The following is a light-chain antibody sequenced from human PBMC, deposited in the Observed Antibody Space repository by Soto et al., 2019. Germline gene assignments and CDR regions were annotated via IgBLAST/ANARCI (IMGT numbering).Light chain of an antibody. J-gene: IGKJ3*01. CDR1: QSLLHSDGYNY. CDR3: RQGLHTLPS. Sequence: DIVLTQSPLSLPVTPGEPASISCRSSQSLLHSDGYNYLDWYLQKPGQSPQLLIYLGSKRASGSPDRFSGSGSGMYCILTISRVEPEDVGVSFCRQGLHTLPSFGPGTTVDIK. CDR2: LGS. V-gene: IGKV2-28*01.